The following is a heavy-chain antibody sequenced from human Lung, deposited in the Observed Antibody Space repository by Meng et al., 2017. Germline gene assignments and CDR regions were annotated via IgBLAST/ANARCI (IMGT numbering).Heavy chain of an antibody. V-gene: IGHV4-4*02. CDR3: ARDDSGYADFDS. D-gene: IGHD3-22*01. J-gene: IGHJ4*02. CDR1: GGSISSNNW. Sequence: QVQLPESGPGLVKPSWTLSFTCAVSGGSISSNNWWSWVRQIPGRGLEWIGEVYHSGSTNYNPSLKSRVIISVNNSKNQFSLKLTSVTAADTAVYYCARDDSGYADFDSWGQGTLVTVSS. CDR2: VYHSGST.